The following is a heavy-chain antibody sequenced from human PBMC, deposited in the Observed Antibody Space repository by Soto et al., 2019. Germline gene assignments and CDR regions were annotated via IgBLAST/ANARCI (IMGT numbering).Heavy chain of an antibody. CDR3: ARDLYDFWSGYYTHYFDY. V-gene: IGHV3-21*01. Sequence: GGSLRLSCAASGFTFSSYSMNWVRQAPGKGLEWVSSISSSSSYIYYADSVKGRFTISRDNAKNSLYPQMNSLRAEDTAVYYCARDLYDFWSGYYTHYFDYWGQGTLVTVSS. CDR1: GFTFSSYS. J-gene: IGHJ4*02. D-gene: IGHD3-3*01. CDR2: ISSSSSYI.